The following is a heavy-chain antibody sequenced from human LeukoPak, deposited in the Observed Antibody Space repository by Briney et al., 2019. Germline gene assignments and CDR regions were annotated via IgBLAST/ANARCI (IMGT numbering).Heavy chain of an antibody. J-gene: IGHJ5*02. CDR2: MNPNSGNT. CDR1: GYTFTSYD. D-gene: IGHD6-6*01. Sequence: ASVKVSCKASGYTFTSYDINWVRQATGQGPEWMGWMNPNSGNTGYAQKFQGRVTMTRNTSISTAYMELSRLRSDDTAVYYCATHPEYSSSSVTWFDPWGQGTLVTVSS. V-gene: IGHV1-8*01. CDR3: ATHPEYSSSSVTWFDP.